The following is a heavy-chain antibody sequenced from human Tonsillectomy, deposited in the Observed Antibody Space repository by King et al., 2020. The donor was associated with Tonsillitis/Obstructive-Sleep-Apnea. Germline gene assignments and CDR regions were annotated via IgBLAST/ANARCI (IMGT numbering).Heavy chain of an antibody. CDR2: ISGSGGST. D-gene: IGHD6-19*01. J-gene: IGHJ6*02. V-gene: IGHV3-23*04. CDR3: AKGPPNAVDNYYYGMDV. Sequence: VQLVESGGGLVQPGGSLRLSCAASGFTFSTYAMNWVRQAPGKGLEWVSVISGSGGSTYYADSVKGRFTISRDNSKNTLFLQMNSLRAEDTAIYYCAKGPPNAVDNYYYGMDVWGQGTTVTVSS. CDR1: GFTFSTYA.